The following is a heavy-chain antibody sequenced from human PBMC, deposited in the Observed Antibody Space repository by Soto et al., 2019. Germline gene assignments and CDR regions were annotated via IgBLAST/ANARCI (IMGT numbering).Heavy chain of an antibody. V-gene: IGHV3-23*01. J-gene: IGHJ3*02. CDR3: AKPRYCSSTSCPADAFAI. CDR2: ISGSGGST. Sequence: GGSLSLSFAASGFPFSSYAMSWVRQAPGKVLEWVSAISGSGGSTYYADSVKGRFTISRDNSKNTLYLQMNSLRAEDTAVYYCAKPRYCSSTSCPADAFAIWGQGTMVTVSS. D-gene: IGHD2-2*01. CDR1: GFPFSSYA.